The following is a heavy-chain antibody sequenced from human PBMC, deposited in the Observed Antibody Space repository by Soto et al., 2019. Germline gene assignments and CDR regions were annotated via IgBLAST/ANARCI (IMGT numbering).Heavy chain of an antibody. J-gene: IGHJ4*02. CDR1: GGSISSSSYY. V-gene: IGHV4-39*01. D-gene: IGHD6-19*01. CDR2: IYYSGST. CDR3: ARPLKSGGWYWHH. Sequence: SETLSLTCTVSGGSISSSSYYWGWIRQPPGKGLEWIGSIYYSGSTYYNPSLKSRVTISVDTSKNQFSLKLSSVTAADTAVYYCARPLKSGGWYWHHWGQGTLVTVSS.